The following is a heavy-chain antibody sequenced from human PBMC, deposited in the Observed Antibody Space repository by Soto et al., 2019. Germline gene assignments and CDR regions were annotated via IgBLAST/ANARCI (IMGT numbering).Heavy chain of an antibody. D-gene: IGHD6-13*01. CDR2: IWYDGSNK. CDR1: GFTFSSYG. Sequence: GGSLRLSCAASGFTFSSYGMHWVRQAPGKGLEWVAVIWYDGSNKYYADSVKGRFTISRDNSKNMLYLQMNSLRAEDTAVYYCARDFRRWQQLVLFNGMDVWGQGTTVTVSS. CDR3: ARDFRRWQQLVLFNGMDV. V-gene: IGHV3-33*01. J-gene: IGHJ6*02.